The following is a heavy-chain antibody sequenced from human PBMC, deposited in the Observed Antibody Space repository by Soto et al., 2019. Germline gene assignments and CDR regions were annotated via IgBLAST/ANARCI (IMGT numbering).Heavy chain of an antibody. V-gene: IGHV1-3*01. D-gene: IGHD1-1*01. Sequence: ASVKVSCKASGYTFSTYAMHWVRQAPGQSLEWMGWINGGTGQTRYSQRFQDRVTITRDTPASTANMELTSLTSEDTAVYYCARGKGMEENYYYYGLDIWGQGITVTVSS. CDR1: GYTFSTYA. J-gene: IGHJ6*02. CDR3: ARGKGMEENYYYYGLDI. CDR2: INGGTGQT.